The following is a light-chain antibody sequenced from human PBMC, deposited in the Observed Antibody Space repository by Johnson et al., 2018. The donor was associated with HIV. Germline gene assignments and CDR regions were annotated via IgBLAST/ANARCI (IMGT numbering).Light chain of an antibody. J-gene: IGLJ1*01. CDR1: SSNIENNY. CDR3: GTWHTRLVPVYV. V-gene: IGLV1-51*02. Sequence: QSVLTQPPSVSATPGQKVTISCSGSSSNIENNYVSWYQQLPETAPKLLIYENNKRPSGIPDRFSGSKSGTSATLGVTGLQTGAEAAYYCGTWHTRLVPVYVFGTATKVSVL. CDR2: ENN.